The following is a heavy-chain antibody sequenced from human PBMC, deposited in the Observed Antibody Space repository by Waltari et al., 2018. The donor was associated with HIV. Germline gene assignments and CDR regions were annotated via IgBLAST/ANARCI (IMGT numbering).Heavy chain of an antibody. D-gene: IGHD3-22*01. CDR3: ARDTPDAYYYDTSGYWS. CDR1: GYTFTGYY. CDR2: INPNSGGT. J-gene: IGHJ5*02. Sequence: QVQLVQSGAEVKKPGASVKVSCTASGYTFTGYYLHCVRQATGQGLEWMGWINPNSGGTNDAQKFQGRVTMTRDTSISTAYMELSRLRSDDTAVYYCARDTPDAYYYDTSGYWSWGQGTLVTVSS. V-gene: IGHV1-2*02.